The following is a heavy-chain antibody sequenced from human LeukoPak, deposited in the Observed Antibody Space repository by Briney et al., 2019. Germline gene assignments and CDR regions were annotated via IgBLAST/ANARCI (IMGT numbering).Heavy chain of an antibody. CDR2: INTNTGNP. D-gene: IGHD4-17*01. V-gene: IGHV7-4-1*01. CDR1: GYTFTSYA. Sequence: ASVKVSCKASGYTFTSYAMNWVRQAPGQGLEWMGWINTNTGNPTYAQGFTGRFVFSLDTSVSTAYLQICSLKAEDTAVYYCARVGGDYEYYYYGIDVWGQGTTVTVSS. J-gene: IGHJ6*02. CDR3: ARVGGDYEYYYYGIDV.